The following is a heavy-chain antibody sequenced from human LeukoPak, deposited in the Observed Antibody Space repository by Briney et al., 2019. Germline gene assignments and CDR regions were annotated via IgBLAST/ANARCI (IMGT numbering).Heavy chain of an antibody. Sequence: PSETLSLTCTVSGGSISSNDYDWSWIRQPAGKGLEWIGRIYTSGSANYNPSLKSRVRLSLDTSKNQFSLKLSSVTAADTAVYYCASLVPYDSSGFDYWGQGTLVTVSS. CDR3: ASLVPYDSSGFDY. CDR1: GGSISSNDYD. CDR2: IYTSGSA. J-gene: IGHJ4*02. V-gene: IGHV4-61*02. D-gene: IGHD3-22*01.